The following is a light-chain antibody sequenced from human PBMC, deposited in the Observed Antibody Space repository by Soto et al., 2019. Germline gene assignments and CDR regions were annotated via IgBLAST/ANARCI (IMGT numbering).Light chain of an antibody. J-gene: IGKJ4*01. Sequence: DIQLTQSPSFLSASVGDRVTITCRASQGISSYLAWYQQKPGKAPNLLIYAASTLQSGVQSRFSGSGSGTEFTLTIISLQPEDFASYYCQQLNSYPLTFGGGTKVEIK. CDR2: AAS. CDR1: QGISSY. CDR3: QQLNSYPLT. V-gene: IGKV1-9*01.